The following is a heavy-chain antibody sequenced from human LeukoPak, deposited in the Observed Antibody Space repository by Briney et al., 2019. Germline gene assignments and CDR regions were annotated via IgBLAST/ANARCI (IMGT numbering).Heavy chain of an antibody. V-gene: IGHV3-74*03. D-gene: IGHD3-10*01. CDR2: ISTDGRET. CDR3: ARDLHYAFDI. Sequence: GVSLRLSCESSGITFSSYWMHWVRQAPGKGLMWVSRISTDGRETMYADSVKGRFTISRDNAKNTLYLQMNSLRVEDTAVYYCARDLHYAFDIWGQGTMVTVSS. J-gene: IGHJ3*02. CDR1: GITFSSYW.